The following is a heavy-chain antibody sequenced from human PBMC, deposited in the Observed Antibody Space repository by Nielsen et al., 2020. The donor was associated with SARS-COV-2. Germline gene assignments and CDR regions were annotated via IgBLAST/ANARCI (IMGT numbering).Heavy chain of an antibody. J-gene: IGHJ6*02. D-gene: IGHD3-16*01. CDR2: IKQDGSEK. Sequence: GESLKISCAASGFSFSSYWMSWVRQAPGKGLEWVANIKQDGSEKDYVDSVKGRFTISRDNAKNSLYLQMNSLRAEDTAVYYCARAPLGYTYGMDVWGQGTTVTVSS. V-gene: IGHV3-7*01. CDR1: GFSFSSYW. CDR3: ARAPLGYTYGMDV.